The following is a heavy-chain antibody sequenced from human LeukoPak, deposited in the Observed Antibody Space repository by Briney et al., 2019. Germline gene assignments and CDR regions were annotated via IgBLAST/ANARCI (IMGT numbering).Heavy chain of an antibody. V-gene: IGHV4-59*08. CDR1: GGSISSYY. CDR3: ARGQWLDDY. Sequence: PSETLSLTCTVSGGSISSYYWSWIRQPPGKGLGWIGYIYYTGSTNYNPSLKSRVTISVDTSKNQFSLKLSSVTAADTAVYYCARGQWLDDYWGKGTLVTVSS. D-gene: IGHD6-19*01. CDR2: IYYTGST. J-gene: IGHJ4*02.